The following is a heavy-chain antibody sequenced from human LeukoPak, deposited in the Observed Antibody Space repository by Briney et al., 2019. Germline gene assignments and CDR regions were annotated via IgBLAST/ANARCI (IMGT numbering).Heavy chain of an antibody. V-gene: IGHV4-59*01. D-gene: IGHD3-22*01. J-gene: IGHJ3*02. CDR1: GGSLSSYY. Sequence: SETLSLTCTVSGGSLSSYYWSWIRQPPGKGLEWIGYIYYSGSTNYNPSLKSRVTISVDTSKNQFSLKLSSVTAADTAVYYCARMRRVPYYYDSSGYWVAFDIWGQGTMVTVSS. CDR2: IYYSGST. CDR3: ARMRRVPYYYDSSGYWVAFDI.